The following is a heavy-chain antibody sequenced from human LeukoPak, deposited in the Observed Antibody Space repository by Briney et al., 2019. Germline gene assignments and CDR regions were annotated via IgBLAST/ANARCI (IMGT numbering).Heavy chain of an antibody. CDR2: MNPNSGNT. Sequence: ASVKVSCKASGYTFTSYDINWVRQATGQGLAWMGWMNPNSGNTGYAQKFQGRVTMTRNTSISTACMELSSLRSEDTAVYYCARAPTLYTSYYYYYYMDVWGKGNTVTVSS. D-gene: IGHD2-2*02. CDR3: ARAPTLYTSYYYYYYMDV. V-gene: IGHV1-8*01. CDR1: GYTFTSYD. J-gene: IGHJ6*03.